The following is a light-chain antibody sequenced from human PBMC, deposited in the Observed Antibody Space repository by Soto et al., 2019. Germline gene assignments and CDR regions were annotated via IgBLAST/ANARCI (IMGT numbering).Light chain of an antibody. CDR2: GVS. Sequence: DIQMTQSPSSLSASAGDRVTITCRASQGISNYLAWYRQKPGEVPKLLIYGVSTLQSGVPSRFSGSGSGTEFTLTISSLQPEDVATYYCQKYNSAPYTFGQGTKLEIK. V-gene: IGKV1-27*01. CDR1: QGISNY. CDR3: QKYNSAPYT. J-gene: IGKJ2*01.